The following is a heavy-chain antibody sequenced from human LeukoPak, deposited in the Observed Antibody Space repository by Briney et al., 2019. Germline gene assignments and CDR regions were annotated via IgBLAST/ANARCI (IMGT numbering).Heavy chain of an antibody. CDR3: AKVLRLGDSSDY. Sequence: GGSLRLSCAASGFTFSQYWMSWVRQAPGKGLEWVANIKHDGSEKQDGSEKNYVDSVKGRFTISRDNAKNSLYLQMNSLRAEDTAVYYCAKVLRLGDSSDYWGQGTLVTVSS. CDR1: GFTFSQYW. CDR2: IKHDGSEKQDGSEK. D-gene: IGHD3-16*01. J-gene: IGHJ4*02. V-gene: IGHV3-7*01.